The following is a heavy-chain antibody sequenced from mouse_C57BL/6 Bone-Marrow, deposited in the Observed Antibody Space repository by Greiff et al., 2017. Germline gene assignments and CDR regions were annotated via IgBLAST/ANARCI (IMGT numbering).Heavy chain of an antibody. J-gene: IGHJ3*01. D-gene: IGHD2-4*01. CDR2: ISSGSSTI. V-gene: IGHV5-17*01. CDR1: GFTFSDYG. CDR3: ARGGLPWFAY. Sequence: DVMLVESGGGLVKPGGSLKLSCAASGFTFSDYGMHWVRQAPEKGLEWVAYISSGSSTIYYADTVKGRFTISRDNAKNTLFLQMTCLRSEDTAMYYCARGGLPWFAYWGQGTLVTVSA.